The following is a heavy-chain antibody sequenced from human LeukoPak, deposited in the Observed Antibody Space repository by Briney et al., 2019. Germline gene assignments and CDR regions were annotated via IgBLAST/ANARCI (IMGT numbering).Heavy chain of an antibody. CDR3: ARDTNYYDSSGYYPGYYFDY. CDR1: GFTFSSYA. V-gene: IGHV3-30-3*01. CDR2: ISYDGSNK. Sequence: GRSLRLSCAASGFTFSSYAMHWVRQAPGKGLEWVAVISYDGSNKYYADSVKGRFTISRDNSKNTLYLQMNSLRAEDTAVYYCARDTNYYDSSGYYPGYYFDYWGRGTLVTVSS. J-gene: IGHJ4*02. D-gene: IGHD3-22*01.